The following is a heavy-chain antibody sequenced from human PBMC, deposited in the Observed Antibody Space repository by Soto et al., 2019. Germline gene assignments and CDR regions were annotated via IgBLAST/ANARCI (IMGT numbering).Heavy chain of an antibody. V-gene: IGHV3-53*01. CDR2: LYFYGSA. CDR3: ARVGTSESFFDY. D-gene: IGHD7-27*01. Sequence: GGSLRLSCVVSGFTVSDNRMTWVRQAPGQGLEWVADLYFYGSANYADSVRGRFTISKDDSKNTLYLQMNNVRAEDTAVYYCARVGTSESFFDYWGQGTLVNRLL. J-gene: IGHJ4*02. CDR1: GFTVSDNR.